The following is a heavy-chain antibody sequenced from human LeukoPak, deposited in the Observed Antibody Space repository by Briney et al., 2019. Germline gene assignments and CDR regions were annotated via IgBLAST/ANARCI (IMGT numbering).Heavy chain of an antibody. CDR1: GDSISTYY. CDR2: IYYRGTT. J-gene: IGHJ4*02. V-gene: IGHV4-59*01. D-gene: IGHD2-15*01. CDR3: VSSSPRYCTGGTCYSSRGFDY. Sequence: PSETLSLTCTVSGDSISTYYWSWIRQSPGKGLEWIAYIYYRGTTNYNPSLKSRGTFSADTSQTQLSLILSSVTAADTAVYYCVSSSPRYCTGGTCYSSRGFDYWGQGAPGHRLL.